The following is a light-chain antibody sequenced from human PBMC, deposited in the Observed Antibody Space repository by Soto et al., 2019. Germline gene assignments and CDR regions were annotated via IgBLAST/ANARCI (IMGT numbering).Light chain of an antibody. J-gene: IGLJ3*02. V-gene: IGLV4-60*03. CDR2: LEGSGSY. CDR3: ETWDSNTLSRV. CDR1: SGHSSYI. Sequence: QLVLTQSSSASASLGSSVKLTCTLSSGHSSYIIAWHQQQPGKAPRYLMKLEGSGSYNKGSGVPDRFSGSSSGADRYLTISNLQSEDEADYYCETWDSNTLSRVFGGGTKLTVL.